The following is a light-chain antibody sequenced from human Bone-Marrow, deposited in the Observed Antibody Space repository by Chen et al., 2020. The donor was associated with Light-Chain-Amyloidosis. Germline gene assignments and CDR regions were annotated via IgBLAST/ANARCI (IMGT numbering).Light chain of an antibody. V-gene: IGLV6-57*01. J-gene: IGLJ3*02. CDR2: EDD. CDR3: QSYQGSSQGV. Sequence: NFMLTQPNSVSESRGKTVSIFRTRSSGSIATNYVQWYQQRPGSSPTTVIYEDDQRPSGVPDRFSGSIDRSSNSASLTISGLKTEDEADYYCQSYQGSSQGVFGGGTKLTVL. CDR1: SGSIATNY.